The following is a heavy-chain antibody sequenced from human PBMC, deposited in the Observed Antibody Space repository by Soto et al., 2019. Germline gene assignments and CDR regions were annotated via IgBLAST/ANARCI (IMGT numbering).Heavy chain of an antibody. Sequence: PSETLSLTCTVSGGSISTYYWSWIRQPPGKGLEWIGYINYSGRTNYNPSLKSRVTMSLDTSKNQFSLKLRSVTAADTALFYCARYAGSSWFDYWGQGTLVTVSS. D-gene: IGHD6-13*01. V-gene: IGHV4-59*01. CDR3: ARYAGSSWFDY. J-gene: IGHJ4*02. CDR2: INYSGRT. CDR1: GGSISTYY.